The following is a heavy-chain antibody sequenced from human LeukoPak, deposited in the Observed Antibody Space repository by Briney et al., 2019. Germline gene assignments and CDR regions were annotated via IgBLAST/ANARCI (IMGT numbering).Heavy chain of an antibody. V-gene: IGHV4-34*01. J-gene: IGHJ4*02. CDR3: ARAGIVPNDY. CDR2: INHGGGT. CDR1: GGSFSDYF. Sequence: SETLSLTCAVYGGSFSDYFWNWIRQPPGKGLEWIGEINHGGGTRYNPSLKSRATISVDTSKKQFSLNLTSVTAADTAVYYCARAGIVPNDYWGQGTLVTVSS. D-gene: IGHD1-26*01.